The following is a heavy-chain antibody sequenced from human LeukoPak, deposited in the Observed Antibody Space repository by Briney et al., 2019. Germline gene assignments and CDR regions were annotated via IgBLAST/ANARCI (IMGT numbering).Heavy chain of an antibody. CDR1: GFTFSSYA. Sequence: QPGGSLRLSCAASGFTFSSYAMSWVRQAPGKGLEWASAISGSGGSTYYADSVKGRFTISRDNSKNTLYLQMNSLRAEDTAVYYCAKERTVIHEKYNWFDPWGQGTLVTVSS. CDR2: ISGSGGST. J-gene: IGHJ5*02. D-gene: IGHD4-17*01. CDR3: AKERTVIHEKYNWFDP. V-gene: IGHV3-23*01.